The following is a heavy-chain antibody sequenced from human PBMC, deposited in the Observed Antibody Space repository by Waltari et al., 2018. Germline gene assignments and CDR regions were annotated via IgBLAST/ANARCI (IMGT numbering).Heavy chain of an antibody. J-gene: IGHJ5*02. D-gene: IGHD6-19*01. CDR1: GFTFSSYA. Sequence: EVQLLESGGGLVQPGGSLRLSCAASGFTFSSYAMSWVRQAPGKGLEWVSAISGSGGSTYYAASVKGRFTLSRDNSKNTLYLQMNSLRAEDTAVYYCAKGPRRDSSGWYVAGWFDPWGQGTLVTVSS. CDR2: ISGSGGST. V-gene: IGHV3-23*01. CDR3: AKGPRRDSSGWYVAGWFDP.